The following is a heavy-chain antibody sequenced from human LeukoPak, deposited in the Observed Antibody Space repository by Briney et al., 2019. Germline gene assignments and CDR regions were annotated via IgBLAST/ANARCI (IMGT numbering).Heavy chain of an antibody. V-gene: IGHV4-39*07. J-gene: IGHJ4*02. CDR2: IYKTGST. Sequence: SETLSLTCTVSGGSISSTTYYWAWIRQPPGKGLEWIGSIYKTGSTNYSPPLKSRVFIYVDTSKNQFSLKLSSVTAADTAVYYCARSRQIQLWLEFDYWGQGTLVTVSS. D-gene: IGHD5-18*01. CDR3: ARSRQIQLWLEFDY. CDR1: GGSISSTTYY.